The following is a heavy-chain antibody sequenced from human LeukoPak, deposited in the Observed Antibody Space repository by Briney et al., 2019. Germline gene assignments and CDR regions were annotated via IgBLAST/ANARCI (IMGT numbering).Heavy chain of an antibody. CDR2: ISTDGSSR. CDR1: GFTFSSYW. CDR3: ASYLTSIPSGMDV. V-gene: IGHV3-74*01. J-gene: IGHJ6*02. D-gene: IGHD2/OR15-2a*01. Sequence: GGCLRLSCAASGFTFSSYWMHWLRQEPRKGLVWVSRISTDGSSRSYADSVKGRFTISRDNGKNTLYLQMNSLRAEDTAVYYCASYLTSIPSGMDVWGQGATVTVSS.